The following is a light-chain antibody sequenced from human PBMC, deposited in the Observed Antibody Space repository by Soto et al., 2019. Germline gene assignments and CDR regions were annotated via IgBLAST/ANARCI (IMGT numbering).Light chain of an antibody. V-gene: IGKV3-20*01. Sequence: EIVLTQSPATLSLSPGERATLSCRASQSVSSSYLAWYQQKPGQAPRLLIYGASSRATGIPDRFSGSVSGTDFTLTITRLEPEDFAVFYCQQYGSSEIIFGQGTRLEI. CDR3: QQYGSSEII. CDR1: QSVSSSY. J-gene: IGKJ5*01. CDR2: GAS.